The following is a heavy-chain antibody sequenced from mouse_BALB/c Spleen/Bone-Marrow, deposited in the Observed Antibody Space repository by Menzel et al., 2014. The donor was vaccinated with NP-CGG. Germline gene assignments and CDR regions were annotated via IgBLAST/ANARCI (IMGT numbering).Heavy chain of an antibody. D-gene: IGHD2-2*01. Sequence: VQLQQPGPGLVAPSQNLSITCTVSGFSLSRYSVHWVRQPPGKGLEWLGMIWGGGSTDYNSALRSRLSISKDNSKSQVFLKMNSLQTDDTAMYYCARNCRYYGYDVNAMDYWGQGTSVTVSS. CDR2: IWGGGST. J-gene: IGHJ4*01. CDR3: ARNCRYYGYDVNAMDY. CDR1: GFSLSRYS. V-gene: IGHV2-6-4*01.